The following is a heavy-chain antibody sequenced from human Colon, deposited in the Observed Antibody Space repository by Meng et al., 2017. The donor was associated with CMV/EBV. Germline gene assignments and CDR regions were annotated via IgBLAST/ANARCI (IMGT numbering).Heavy chain of an antibody. Sequence: SVKVSCKASGYTFTSYYMHWVRQAPGQGLEWMGRIIPMLDIPNYAQKFQGRVTITADRSTGTAYLDLRTLRSDDTAVYYCARGMTVSSPFDYWGQGTLVTVSS. J-gene: IGHJ4*02. D-gene: IGHD2-21*02. CDR3: ARGMTVSSPFDY. V-gene: IGHV1-69*04. CDR1: GYTFTSYY. CDR2: IIPMLDIP.